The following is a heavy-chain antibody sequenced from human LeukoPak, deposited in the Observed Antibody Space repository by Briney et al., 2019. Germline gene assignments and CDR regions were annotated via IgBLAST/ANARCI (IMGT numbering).Heavy chain of an antibody. CDR1: GFTFSSYG. J-gene: IGHJ6*02. V-gene: IGHV3-33*01. Sequence: GRSLRLSCAASGFTFSSYGMHWVRQAPGKGLEWAAVIWYDGSNKYYADSVKGRFTISRDNSKNTLYLQMNSLRAEDTAVYYCARNDGYSSSWYYYYYYGMDVWGQGTTVTVSS. D-gene: IGHD6-13*01. CDR3: ARNDGYSSSWYYYYYYGMDV. CDR2: IWYDGSNK.